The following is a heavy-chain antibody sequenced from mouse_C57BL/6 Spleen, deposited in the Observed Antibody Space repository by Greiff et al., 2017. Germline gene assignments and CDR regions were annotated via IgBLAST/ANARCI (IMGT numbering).Heavy chain of an antibody. CDR2: IDPSDSYT. V-gene: IGHV1-50*01. CDR1: GYTFTSYW. CDR3: AGDFDY. J-gene: IGHJ2*01. Sequence: QVQLQQPGAELVKPGASVKLSCKASGYTFTSYWMPWVKQRPGQGLEWIGEIDPSDSYTNYNQKFKGKATLTEDTSSSTAYMQLSSLTSEDSAVYYCAGDFDYWGQGTTLTVSS.